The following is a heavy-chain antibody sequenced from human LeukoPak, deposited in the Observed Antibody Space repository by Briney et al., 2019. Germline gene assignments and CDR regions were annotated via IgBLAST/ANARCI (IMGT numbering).Heavy chain of an antibody. CDR3: AREYQVMITFGGVIVIPIPLSDANWFDP. J-gene: IGHJ5*02. CDR2: INPNSGGT. D-gene: IGHD3-16*02. Sequence: GSVKVSCKASGYTFTGYYMHWVRQAPGQGLEWMGWINPNSGGTNYAQKFQGRVTMARDTSISTAYMELSRLRSDDTAVYYCAREYQVMITFGGVIVIPIPLSDANWFDPWGQGTLVTVSS. CDR1: GYTFTGYY. V-gene: IGHV1-2*02.